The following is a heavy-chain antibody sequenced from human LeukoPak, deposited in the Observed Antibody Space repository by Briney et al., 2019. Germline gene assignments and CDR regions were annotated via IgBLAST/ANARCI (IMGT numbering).Heavy chain of an antibody. Sequence: PGGSLRLSCVASGFTFSIYGMHWVRQAPGKGLEWVAFIRYDGSDKYYAESVKGRFTISRDNVKNTLYLQMNSLRAEDTAVYYCARDLAAAHGYWGQGALVTVSS. V-gene: IGHV3-30*02. CDR3: ARDLAAAHGY. CDR2: IRYDGSDK. J-gene: IGHJ4*02. D-gene: IGHD6-13*01. CDR1: GFTFSIYG.